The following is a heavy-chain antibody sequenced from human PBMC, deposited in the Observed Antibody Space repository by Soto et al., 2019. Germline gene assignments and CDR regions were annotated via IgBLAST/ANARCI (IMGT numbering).Heavy chain of an antibody. Sequence: GGSLRLSCAVSGFSVSNTYMSWVRQAPGKGLEWVSVIYRGIATHYADSVKGRFTISRDNSKNTVYLQMNSLRAEDTAVYYCAKIYSGYGPQKAFDIWGQGTMVTVSS. J-gene: IGHJ3*02. V-gene: IGHV3-53*01. D-gene: IGHD5-12*01. CDR2: IYRGIAT. CDR1: GFSVSNTY. CDR3: AKIYSGYGPQKAFDI.